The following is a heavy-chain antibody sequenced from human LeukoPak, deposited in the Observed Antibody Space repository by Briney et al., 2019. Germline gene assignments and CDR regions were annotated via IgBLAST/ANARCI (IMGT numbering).Heavy chain of an antibody. CDR3: ARDRSDQLGFDT. V-gene: IGHV4-59*01. J-gene: IGHJ3*02. Sequence: KPSETLSLTCSVSGDAIGSNYWSWIRQPPGKRLEWIGYVHHTGTTNYNPSLKSRVIMSADTSKNQFSLKLSSVTAADAAVYFCARDRSDQLGFDTWGQGTVVTVSS. CDR2: VHHTGTT. D-gene: IGHD2-2*01. CDR1: GDAIGSNY.